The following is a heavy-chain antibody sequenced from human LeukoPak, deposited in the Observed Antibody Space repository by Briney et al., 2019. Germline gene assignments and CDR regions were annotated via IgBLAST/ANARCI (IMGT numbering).Heavy chain of an antibody. V-gene: IGHV1-69*04. CDR1: GGTFSSYA. Sequence: SVKVSCKASGGTFSSYAISWVRQAPGQGLEWMGRIIPILGIANYAQKFLGRVTITADKSTSTAYMELRSLRSDDTAVYYCARDLGRYSPSDYWGQGTLVTVSS. D-gene: IGHD3-16*02. CDR3: ARDLGRYSPSDY. CDR2: IIPILGIA. J-gene: IGHJ4*02.